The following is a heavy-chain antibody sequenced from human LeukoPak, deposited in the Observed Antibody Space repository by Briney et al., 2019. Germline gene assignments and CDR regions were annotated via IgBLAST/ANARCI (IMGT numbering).Heavy chain of an antibody. J-gene: IGHJ4*02. D-gene: IGHD1-26*01. CDR1: GFTFSNCA. V-gene: IGHV3-33*01. Sequence: PGRSLRLSCAASGFTFSNCAMHWVRQAPGKGLEWVAVIWYEGTNGYYAEAVKGRFTISRDNSKNTLYLQMNSLRAEDSAVYYCARAIVGHTGDYWGQGTLVTVAS. CDR2: IWYEGTNG. CDR3: ARAIVGHTGDY.